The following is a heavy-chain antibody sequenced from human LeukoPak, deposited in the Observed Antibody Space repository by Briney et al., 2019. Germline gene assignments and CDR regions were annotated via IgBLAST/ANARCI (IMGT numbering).Heavy chain of an antibody. V-gene: IGHV6-1*01. CDR2: TYYRSKWHY. J-gene: IGHJ4*02. Sequence: SQTLSLTCAISGDSVSGNRAAWNWIRQSPSSGLEWLGRTYYRSKWHYDYAESVKGRITVNPDTSKNQFSLQLDSVTPEDTATYYCARDAPGQSYFDYWGQGILVTVSS. D-gene: IGHD3-10*01. CDR1: GDSVSGNRAA. CDR3: ARDAPGQSYFDY.